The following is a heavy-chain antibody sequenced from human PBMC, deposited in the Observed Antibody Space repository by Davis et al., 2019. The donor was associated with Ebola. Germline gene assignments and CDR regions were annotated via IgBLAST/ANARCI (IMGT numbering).Heavy chain of an antibody. D-gene: IGHD4-17*01. CDR1: GFTFSSYS. J-gene: IGHJ5*02. CDR3: ASVTSTVTTGWFDP. V-gene: IGHV3-48*02. Sequence: GGSLRLSCAASGFTFSSYSMNWVRQAPGKGLEWVSYISNSSSTIYYADSVKGRFTISRDNAKNSLYLQMNSLRDEDTAVYYCASVTSTVTTGWFDPWGQGTLVTVSS. CDR2: ISNSSSTI.